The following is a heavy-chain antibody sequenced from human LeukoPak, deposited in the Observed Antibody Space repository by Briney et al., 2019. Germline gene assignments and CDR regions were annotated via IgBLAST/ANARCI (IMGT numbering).Heavy chain of an antibody. D-gene: IGHD1-1*01. CDR1: GYTLTSYG. Sequence: GASVKVSCKASGYTLTSYGISWVRQAPGQGLEWMGWISAYNGNTRYAQKLQGRVTMTTDSSTSTAYMELRSLRSDDTAVYYCARDPLDFGTSAAEYFQHWGQGTLVTVSS. CDR2: ISAYNGNT. CDR3: ARDPLDFGTSAAEYFQH. J-gene: IGHJ1*01. V-gene: IGHV1-18*01.